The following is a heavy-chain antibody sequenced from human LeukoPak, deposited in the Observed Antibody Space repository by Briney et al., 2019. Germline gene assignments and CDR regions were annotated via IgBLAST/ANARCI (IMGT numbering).Heavy chain of an antibody. J-gene: IGHJ4*02. V-gene: IGHV1-2*02. CDR2: INPNSGGT. Sequence: ASVKVSCKASGYTFTGYYMHWVRQAPGQGLEWMGWINPNSGGTNYAQKFQGRVTMTRDTSISTAYMELSRLRSDDTAVYYCAQAGGDYGAYYFDYWGQGTLVTVSS. CDR1: GYTFTGYY. CDR3: AQAGGDYGAYYFDY. D-gene: IGHD4-17*01.